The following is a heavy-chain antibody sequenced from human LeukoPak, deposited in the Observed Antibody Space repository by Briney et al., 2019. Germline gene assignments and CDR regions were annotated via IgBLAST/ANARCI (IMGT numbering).Heavy chain of an antibody. CDR3: ARVNRRDGYKILSPRTLDY. V-gene: IGHV3-21*01. J-gene: IGHJ4*02. Sequence: PGGSLRLSCTASGFTFGDYAMSWVRQAPGKGLEWVSSISSSSSYIYYADSVKGRFTISRDNAKNSLYLQMNSLRAEDTAVYYCARVNRRDGYKILSPRTLDYWGQGTLVTVSS. CDR1: GFTFGDYA. D-gene: IGHD5-24*01. CDR2: ISSSSSYI.